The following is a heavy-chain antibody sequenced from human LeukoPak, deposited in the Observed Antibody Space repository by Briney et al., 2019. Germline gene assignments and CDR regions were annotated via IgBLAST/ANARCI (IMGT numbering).Heavy chain of an antibody. CDR2: IYYSGST. CDR1: GGFISGHY. Sequence: SETLSLTCTVSGGFISGHYWTWIRQPPGKGLEWIGYIYYSGSTNYNPSLKSRVTISVDTSKNQFSLKLSSVTAADTAVYYCARAQYCGGDCYSGGFDYWGQGTLVTVSS. D-gene: IGHD2-21*02. V-gene: IGHV4-59*11. CDR3: ARAQYCGGDCYSGGFDY. J-gene: IGHJ4*02.